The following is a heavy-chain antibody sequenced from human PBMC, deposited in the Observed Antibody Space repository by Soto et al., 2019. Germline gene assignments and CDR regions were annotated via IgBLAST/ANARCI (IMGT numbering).Heavy chain of an antibody. CDR1: GFSFRTYA. CDR3: AKDPCSSWYCKYFEY. CDR2: ISAHDGST. J-gene: IGHJ4*02. V-gene: IGHV3-23*01. Sequence: EVQLLESGGGLVQAGESLRLSCVGSGFSFRTYAMNWVRQSPGKGLEWVSGISAHDGSTLYADSVRGRFTISRDNSKNTLYLRMNSLRAEDTAVYYCAKDPCSSWYCKYFEYWGQGTQVTVSS. D-gene: IGHD6-13*01.